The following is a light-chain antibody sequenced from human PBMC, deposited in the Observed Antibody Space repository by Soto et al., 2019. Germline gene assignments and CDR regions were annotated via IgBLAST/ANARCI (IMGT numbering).Light chain of an antibody. CDR1: QSVSNSY. Sequence: VVTQSPCTLSWSPGDRATLSCRASQSVSNSYLAWYQQKPGQAPRLLLYDASSRATGIPDRVSGSRSGTDFTLTISRLEPEDFAVYYCQQYARPPYAFGQGTKVDIK. CDR3: QQYARPPYA. J-gene: IGKJ2*01. V-gene: IGKV3-20*01. CDR2: DAS.